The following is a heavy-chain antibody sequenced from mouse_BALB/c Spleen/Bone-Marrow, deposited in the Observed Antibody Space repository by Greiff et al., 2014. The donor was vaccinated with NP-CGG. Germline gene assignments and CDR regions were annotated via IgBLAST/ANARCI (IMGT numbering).Heavy chain of an antibody. Sequence: QVQLKESGPGLVAPSQSLSITCTVSGFSLTNYGVHWVRQPPGQGLEWLAVIWNDGTTTYKSALKFRLSITRDTSKSQVFLKMNSLQTDDTAIYYCARQKGHEFLLDYWGQGTTLTVSS. V-gene: IGHV2-6-1*01. CDR3: ARQKGHEFLLDY. CDR2: IWNDGTT. J-gene: IGHJ2*01. CDR1: GFSLTNYG.